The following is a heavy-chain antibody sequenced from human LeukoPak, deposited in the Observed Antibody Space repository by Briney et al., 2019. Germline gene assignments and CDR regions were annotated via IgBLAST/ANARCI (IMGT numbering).Heavy chain of an antibody. Sequence: GGSLRLSCAASGFTFSSYAMNWVRQAPGKGLEWVSGISGRGGSPHYADSVKGRFTISRDNSKNTLYLRMNSLRAEDTAVYYCAKVNQDGSGTYYLSYYFDYWGQGTLVTVSP. J-gene: IGHJ4*02. CDR2: ISGRGGSP. CDR3: AKVNQDGSGTYYLSYYFDY. V-gene: IGHV3-23*01. D-gene: IGHD3-10*01. CDR1: GFTFSSYA.